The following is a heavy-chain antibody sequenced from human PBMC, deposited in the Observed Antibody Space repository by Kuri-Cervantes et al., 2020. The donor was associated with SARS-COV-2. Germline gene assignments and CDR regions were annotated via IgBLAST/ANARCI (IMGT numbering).Heavy chain of an antibody. J-gene: IGHJ4*02. CDR3: VVGFFSSRKWDY. D-gene: IGHD2-15*01. CDR2: INPSGSGT. Sequence: ASVKVSCKAFGYTFSDHYMYWVRQAPGQGLEWMGIINPSGSGTRHPQRFQGRVSMTRDTSTSTVYMELSSLTSEDTAVYYCVVGFFSSRKWDYWGQGTLVTVSS. CDR1: GYTFSDHY. V-gene: IGHV1-46*01.